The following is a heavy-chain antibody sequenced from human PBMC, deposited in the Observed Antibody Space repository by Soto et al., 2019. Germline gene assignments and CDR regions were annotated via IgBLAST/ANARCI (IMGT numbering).Heavy chain of an antibody. J-gene: IGHJ3*02. Sequence: SVKVSCKASGGTFSSYAISWVRQAPGQGLEWMGGIIPIFGTANYAQKFQGRVTITADESTSTAYMELSSLRSEDTAVYYCARPAIAARPDDAFDIWGQGTMVTVSS. V-gene: IGHV1-69*13. D-gene: IGHD6-6*01. CDR3: ARPAIAARPDDAFDI. CDR2: IIPIFGTA. CDR1: GGTFSSYA.